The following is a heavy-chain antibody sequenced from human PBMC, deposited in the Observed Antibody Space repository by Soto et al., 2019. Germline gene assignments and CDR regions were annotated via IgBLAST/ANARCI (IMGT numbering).Heavy chain of an antibody. D-gene: IGHD6-25*01. V-gene: IGHV3-43*01. CDR3: ARDLGGSSDS. J-gene: IGHJ4*02. CDR2: ITSNGDST. Sequence: EVQLVESGGVVVQPGGSLRLSCAASGFNFNDSIMHWVRQSPTAGLEWVSLITSNGDSTHYADFVKGRFFISRDNTMNSLYLQMNNLRTEDAALYYCARDLGGSSDSWGQGTLVTVSS. CDR1: GFNFNDSI.